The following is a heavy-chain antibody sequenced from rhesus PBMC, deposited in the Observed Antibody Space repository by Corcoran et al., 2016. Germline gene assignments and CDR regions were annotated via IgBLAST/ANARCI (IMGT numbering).Heavy chain of an antibody. CDR1: GGSFSGYY. V-gene: IGHV4-165*01. D-gene: IGHD4-23*01. J-gene: IGHJ4*01. CDR2: IKGNTGSP. CDR3: ARDRPEYSSYFDY. Sequence: QVQLQESGPGLVKPSETLSLTCAVSGGSFSGYYWGWIRQPPGKGLEWIGYIKGNTGSPAYNPPPKSRVTNSTETAKNQFSLELRSVTAADTAVYYCARDRPEYSSYFDYWGQGVLVTVSS.